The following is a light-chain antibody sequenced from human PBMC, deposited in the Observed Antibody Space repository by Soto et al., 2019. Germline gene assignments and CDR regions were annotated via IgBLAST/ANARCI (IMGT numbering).Light chain of an antibody. CDR2: GAS. V-gene: IGKV3-20*01. Sequence: EILLTQSPGTLSLSPGDRATLSCRASQSLGSTFLAWYQQKSGQSPRFLIYGASDRATDIPDRFSGSGSGADFTLTISRLEPEDFAVYFCHQYGTLPLSFGGGTKVEIK. J-gene: IGKJ4*01. CDR3: HQYGTLPLS. CDR1: QSLGSTF.